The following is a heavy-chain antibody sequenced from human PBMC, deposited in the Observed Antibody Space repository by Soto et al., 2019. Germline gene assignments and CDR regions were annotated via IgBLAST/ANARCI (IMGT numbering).Heavy chain of an antibody. Sequence: SVKVSCKASGGTFSSYAISWVRQAPGQGLEWMGGIIPIFGTANYAQKFQGRVTITADESTSTAYMELSSLRSEDTAVYYCARARLRFLEWLLPPPMAGYYYGMDVWAQGTTVTVSS. J-gene: IGHJ6*02. CDR2: IIPIFGTA. CDR1: GGTFSSYA. CDR3: ARARLRFLEWLLPPPMAGYYYGMDV. V-gene: IGHV1-69*13. D-gene: IGHD3-3*01.